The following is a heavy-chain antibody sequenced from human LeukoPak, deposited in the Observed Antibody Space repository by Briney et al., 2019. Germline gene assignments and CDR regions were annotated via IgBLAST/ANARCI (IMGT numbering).Heavy chain of an antibody. CDR2: INPNSGGT. CDR3: ARGYCSGGTCYLVENWLDP. D-gene: IGHD2-15*01. V-gene: IGHV1-2*06. Sequence: ASVKVSCKASGYTLTAYYIYWVRQAPGQALEWMGRINPNSGGTDYAQNFQGRVTMTRDTSISTAYMELSRLRSDDTAVYYCARGYCSGGTCYLVENWLDPWGQGTLVTVSS. J-gene: IGHJ5*02. CDR1: GYTLTAYY.